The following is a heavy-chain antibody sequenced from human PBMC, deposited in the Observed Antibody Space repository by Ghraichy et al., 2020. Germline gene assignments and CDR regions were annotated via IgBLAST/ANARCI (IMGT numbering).Heavy chain of an antibody. CDR3: ARDGGSYSRYFDY. Sequence: GSLRLSCAASGFTFSRFWMSWVRQAPGKGLEGVANIKQDGSEKYYVDSVKGRFTISRDNAKNSLFLQMNSLRAEDTAVYYCARDGGSYSRYFDYWGQGTLVTVSS. CDR2: IKQDGSEK. CDR1: GFTFSRFW. V-gene: IGHV3-7*01. J-gene: IGHJ4*02. D-gene: IGHD1-26*01.